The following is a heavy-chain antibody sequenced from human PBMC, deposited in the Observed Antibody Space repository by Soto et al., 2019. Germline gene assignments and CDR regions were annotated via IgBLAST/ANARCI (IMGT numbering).Heavy chain of an antibody. V-gene: IGHV5-51*01. D-gene: IGHD6-13*01. CDR1: GYSFTTYW. Sequence: GESLKISCKGSGYSFTTYWIGWVRQMPGKGLEWMGIIYPGDSDTRYSPSFQGQVTISADKSISTAYLQWSSLKASDTAIYYCARRSSSWTFDYWGQGTLVTVSS. CDR3: ARRSSSWTFDY. J-gene: IGHJ4*02. CDR2: IYPGDSDT.